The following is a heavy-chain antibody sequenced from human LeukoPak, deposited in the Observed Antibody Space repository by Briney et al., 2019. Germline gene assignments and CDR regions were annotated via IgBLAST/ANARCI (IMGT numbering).Heavy chain of an antibody. CDR2: IYYSGST. D-gene: IGHD2-2*01. CDR1: GGSINSNSYY. J-gene: IGHJ4*02. V-gene: IGHV4-39*01. CDR3: ARQSSCSSTSCYPFDY. Sequence: SETLSLTXTVSGGSINSNSYYWSWIRQPPGKGLEWIGSIYYSGSTYYNPSPKSRVTISVDTSKNQFSLKLSSVTAADTAVYYCARQSSCSSTSCYPFDYWGQGTLVTVSS.